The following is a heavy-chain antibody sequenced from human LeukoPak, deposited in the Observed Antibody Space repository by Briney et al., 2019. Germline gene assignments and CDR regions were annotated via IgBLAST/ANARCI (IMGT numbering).Heavy chain of an antibody. CDR1: GYSISSGYY. Sequence: SETLSLTCAVSGYSISSGYYWGWIRQPPGKGLEWIGSIYHSESTYYNPSLKSRVTISVDTSKNQFSLKLSSVTAADTAVYYCARAEGEEAAAAPYYYYGMDVWGKGTTVTVSS. D-gene: IGHD6-13*01. V-gene: IGHV4-38-2*01. CDR3: ARAEGEEAAAAPYYYYGMDV. CDR2: IYHSEST. J-gene: IGHJ6*04.